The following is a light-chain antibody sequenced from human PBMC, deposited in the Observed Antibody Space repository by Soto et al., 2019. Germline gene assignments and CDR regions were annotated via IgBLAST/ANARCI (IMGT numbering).Light chain of an antibody. V-gene: IGKV3-15*01. J-gene: IGKJ1*01. Sequence: VLTQYPATLSVSPGERATLSCRASQSLSSNLAWYQQKPGQAPRLLIYGAPPRATGIPARFSGSGSGTEFTLTISSLPSEDFAVYYCQQYNNWWTSGQGTKADIK. CDR1: QSLSSN. CDR3: QQYNNWWT. CDR2: GAP.